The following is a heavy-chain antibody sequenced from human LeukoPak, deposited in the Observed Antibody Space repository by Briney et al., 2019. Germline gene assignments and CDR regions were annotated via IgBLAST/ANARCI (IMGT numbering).Heavy chain of an antibody. Sequence: GASVKVSCKASGYTFNEYFIHWVRQAPGQGLEWMGWINPNSGGTNYAQKFQGRVTMTRDTSISTAYMELSRLRSDDTAVYYCARDPAYGNEEIQSYFDYWGQGTLVTVSS. V-gene: IGHV1-2*02. J-gene: IGHJ4*02. D-gene: IGHD2/OR15-2a*01. CDR2: INPNSGGT. CDR1: GYTFNEYF. CDR3: ARDPAYGNEEIQSYFDY.